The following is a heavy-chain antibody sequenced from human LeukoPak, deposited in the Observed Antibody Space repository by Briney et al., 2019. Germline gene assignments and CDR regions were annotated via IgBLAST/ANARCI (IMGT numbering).Heavy chain of an antibody. CDR3: XXXPPTSTGYYYMDV. CDR2: IYYSGST. V-gene: IGHV4-39*03. Sequence: SETLSLTCTVSGGSISSSSYYWGWIRQPPGKGLEWIGSIYYSGSTYYNPSLKSRVTISVDTSKNQFSLKLSSVTAADTAVYXXXXXPPTSTGYYYMDVWGKGTTVTVSS. J-gene: IGHJ6*03. D-gene: IGHD2-2*01. CDR1: GGSISSSSYY.